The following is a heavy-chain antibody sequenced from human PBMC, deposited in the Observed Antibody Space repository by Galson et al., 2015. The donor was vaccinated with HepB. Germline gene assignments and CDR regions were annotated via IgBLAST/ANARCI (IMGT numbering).Heavy chain of an antibody. V-gene: IGHV1-3*01. D-gene: IGHD5-24*01. CDR2: INLNNGVT. J-gene: IGHJ3*01. CDR1: GYTFISYL. Sequence: SVKVSCKASGYTFISYLIHWVRQAPGQGLEWMGWINLNNGVTQYSQRFQGRITITRVTSASTAYMELSSLRSEDTAMFYCARDDGAFDVWGQGTMVTVSS. CDR3: ARDDGAFDV.